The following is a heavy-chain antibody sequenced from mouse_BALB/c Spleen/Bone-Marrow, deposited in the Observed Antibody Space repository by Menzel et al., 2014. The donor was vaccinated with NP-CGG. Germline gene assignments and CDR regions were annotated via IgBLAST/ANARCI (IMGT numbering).Heavy chain of an antibody. CDR1: GYAFSSSW. J-gene: IGHJ3*01. CDR2: IYPGDGDT. Sequence: RVESGASVQISCKASGYAFSSSWMNWXKQRPGQGLEWIGRIYPGDGDTNYNGKFKGKATLTADKSSSTAYMQLSSLTSVDSAVYFCASGSSSFAYWGQGTLVTVSA. CDR3: ASGSSSFAY. D-gene: IGHD1-1*01. V-gene: IGHV1-82*01.